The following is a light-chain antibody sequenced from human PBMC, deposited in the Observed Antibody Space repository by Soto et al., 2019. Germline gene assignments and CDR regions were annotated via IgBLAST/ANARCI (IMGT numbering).Light chain of an antibody. CDR1: SSDVGGYNY. CDR3: SSYASSSTPYV. Sequence: QSVLTQPASVSGSPGQSITISCTGTSSDVGGYNYVSWYQQHPGKAPKLMIYEVNNWPSGVSNRFSGSKSGNTASLTISGLQTEDEADYYCSSYASSSTPYVFGTGTKLTVL. V-gene: IGLV2-14*01. CDR2: EVN. J-gene: IGLJ1*01.